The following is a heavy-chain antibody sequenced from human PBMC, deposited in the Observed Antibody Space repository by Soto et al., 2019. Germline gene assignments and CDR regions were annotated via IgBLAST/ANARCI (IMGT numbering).Heavy chain of an antibody. CDR2: IIPIFGTA. CDR3: ATGGNSPAFDI. D-gene: IGHD2-21*02. V-gene: IGHV1-69*13. Sequence: GASVKGSCKALGGTFSSYGISWGRQAPGQGLEWMGGIIPIFGTANYAQKFQGRVTITADESTSTAYMELSSLRSEDTAVYYCATGGNSPAFDIWGQGTMVTVSS. J-gene: IGHJ3*02. CDR1: GGTFSSYG.